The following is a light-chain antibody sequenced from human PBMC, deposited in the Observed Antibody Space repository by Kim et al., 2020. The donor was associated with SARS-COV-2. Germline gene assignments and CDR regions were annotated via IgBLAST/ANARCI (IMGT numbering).Light chain of an antibody. CDR3: QQLNSYPPT. CDR1: QGIGSY. V-gene: IGKV1-9*01. Sequence: ASVGDRVTITCRASQGIGSYLAWYQQSPGKAPKVLIYAASTLQSGVPSRFSGSGSGTDFTLTISSLQPEDFATYYCQQLNSYPPTFGGGTKVDIK. J-gene: IGKJ4*01. CDR2: AAS.